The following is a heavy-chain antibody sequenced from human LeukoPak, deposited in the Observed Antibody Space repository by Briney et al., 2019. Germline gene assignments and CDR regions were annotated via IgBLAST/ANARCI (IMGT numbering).Heavy chain of an antibody. J-gene: IGHJ4*02. CDR2: INPNSGGT. V-gene: IGHV1-2*02. CDR1: GYTFTGYY. CDR3: ARTYCSGGSCYGLAFDY. D-gene: IGHD2-15*01. Sequence: ASVKVSCKASGYTFTGYYMHWVRQAPGQGLEWMGWINPNSGGTNYAQKFQGRVTMTRDTSISTAYMELSRLRSDDTAVYYCARTYCSGGSCYGLAFDYWGQGTLVTVSS.